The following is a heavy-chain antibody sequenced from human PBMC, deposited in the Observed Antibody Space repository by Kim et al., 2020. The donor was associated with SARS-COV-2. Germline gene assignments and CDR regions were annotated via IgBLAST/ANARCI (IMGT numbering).Heavy chain of an antibody. CDR3: TFFYGSGQTPYYFFVMDV. J-gene: IGHJ6*02. CDR1: GFTFGDYA. CDR2: IRSKGYGGTT. D-gene: IGHD3-10*01. V-gene: IGHV3-49*03. Sequence: GGSLRLSCTASGFTFGDYAVNWFRQAPGKGLEWIGFIRSKGYGGTTEYAASVKGRFTISRDDSKSIAYLQMNSLKTEDTAVYYCTFFYGSGQTPYYFFVMDVWGQGTKVTVSS.